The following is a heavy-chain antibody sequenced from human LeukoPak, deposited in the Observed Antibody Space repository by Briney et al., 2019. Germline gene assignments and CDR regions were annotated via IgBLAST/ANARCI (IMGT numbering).Heavy chain of an antibody. CDR3: ARGMTVAANWFDP. D-gene: IGHD6-19*01. CDR2: ISSSSSYI. Sequence: KPGGSLRLSCAASGFTFSSYSMNWVRQAPGKGLEWVSSISSSSSYIYYADSVKGRFTISRDNAKNSLYLQMNSLRAEDTAMYYCARGMTVAANWFDPWGQGTLVTVSS. J-gene: IGHJ5*02. CDR1: GFTFSSYS. V-gene: IGHV3-21*04.